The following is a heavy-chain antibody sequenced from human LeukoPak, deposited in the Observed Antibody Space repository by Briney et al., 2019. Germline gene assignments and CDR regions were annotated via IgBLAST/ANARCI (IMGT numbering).Heavy chain of an antibody. CDR2: ISDSSGTI. Sequence: GGSLRLSCAASGFTFSSYSMNWVRQAPGKGLEWLSYISDSSGTIFYADSVKGRFTISRDNAKNSLYLQMISLRAEDTAVYYCARDGSLWGQGTLVTVSS. V-gene: IGHV3-48*01. J-gene: IGHJ4*02. CDR3: ARDGSL. CDR1: GFTFSSYS.